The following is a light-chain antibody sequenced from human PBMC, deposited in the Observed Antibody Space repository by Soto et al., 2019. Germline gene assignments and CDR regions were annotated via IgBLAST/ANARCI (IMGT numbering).Light chain of an antibody. V-gene: IGLV2-14*03. CDR3: SSYTSTNTSVV. Sequence: QSALTQPASVSGSPGQSIIISCTGTSSDVGGCNCVSWYQQHPGKAPKLMIYDVSNRPSGVSDRFSGTKSGNMASLTISGLQAEDEADLYCSSYTSTNTSVVFGGGTKLTVL. CDR2: DVS. CDR1: SSDVGGCNC. J-gene: IGLJ2*01.